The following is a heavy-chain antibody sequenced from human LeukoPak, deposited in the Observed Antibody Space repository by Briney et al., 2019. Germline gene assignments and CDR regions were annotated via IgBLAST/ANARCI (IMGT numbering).Heavy chain of an antibody. CDR1: GDSVSSNSAA. CDR3: ARESQKCSSSWYFAFDI. D-gene: IGHD6-13*01. V-gene: IGHV6-1*01. Sequence: SQTLSLTCAISGDSVSSNSAAWNWIRQSPSRGLEWLGRTYYRSKWYNDYAVSVKSRITINPDTSKNQFSLQLNSVTPEDTAVYYCARESQKCSSSWYFAFDIWGQGTMVTVSS. CDR2: TYYRSKWYN. J-gene: IGHJ3*02.